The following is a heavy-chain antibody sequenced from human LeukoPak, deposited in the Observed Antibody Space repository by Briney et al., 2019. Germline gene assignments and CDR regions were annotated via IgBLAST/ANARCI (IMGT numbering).Heavy chain of an antibody. CDR2: IKQDGSEK. J-gene: IGHJ4*02. Sequence: PGGSLRLSCAASGFTFSSYWMSWVRQAPGKGLEWVANIKQDGSEKYYVDSVKGRFTISRDNAKNSLYLQMNSLRAEDTAVYYCARDPDEGGRRFDYWGQGTLVTVSS. CDR3: ARDPDEGGRRFDY. V-gene: IGHV3-7*01. CDR1: GFTFSSYW. D-gene: IGHD2-15*01.